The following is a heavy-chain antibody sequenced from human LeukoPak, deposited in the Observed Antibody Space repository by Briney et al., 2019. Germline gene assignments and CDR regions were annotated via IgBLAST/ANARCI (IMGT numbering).Heavy chain of an antibody. CDR2: IYSGSST. Sequence: GGSLRLSCAASGFTVSSNYMSWVRQAPGKGLEWVSVIYSGSSTYYADSVKGRFTISRYNSKNTLYLQMNSLKAEDTAVYYCARGRSGYFDYWGQGTLVTVSS. V-gene: IGHV3-53*01. J-gene: IGHJ4*02. CDR3: ARGRSGYFDY. CDR1: GFTVSSNY. D-gene: IGHD3-10*01.